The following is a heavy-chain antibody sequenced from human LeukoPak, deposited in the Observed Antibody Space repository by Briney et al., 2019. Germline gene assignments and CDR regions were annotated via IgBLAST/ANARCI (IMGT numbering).Heavy chain of an antibody. CDR1: GASIRSHY. CDR2: IYGSGST. Sequence: SETLSLTCTDSGASIRSHYWSWIRQPPGKGLEWIGYIYGSGSTDYSPSLKSRVTISIDTSKNQLYLKLSSVTAADTAVYYCARAMWIQLRSSGFDPWGQGTLVTVSS. D-gene: IGHD5-18*01. J-gene: IGHJ5*02. V-gene: IGHV4-59*08. CDR3: ARAMWIQLRSSGFDP.